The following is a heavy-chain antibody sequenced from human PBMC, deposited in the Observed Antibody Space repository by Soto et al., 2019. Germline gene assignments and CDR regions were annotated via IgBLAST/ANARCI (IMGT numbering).Heavy chain of an antibody. Sequence: KSSETLSLTCTVSGGSISSSSYYWGWIRQPPGKGLEWIGSIYYSGSTYYNPSLKSRVTISVDTSKNQFSLKLSSVTAADTAVYYCARLDTGTTVTTFDYWGQGTLVTVSS. CDR1: GGSISSSSYY. CDR2: IYYSGST. V-gene: IGHV4-39*01. D-gene: IGHD4-17*01. J-gene: IGHJ4*02. CDR3: ARLDTGTTVTTFDY.